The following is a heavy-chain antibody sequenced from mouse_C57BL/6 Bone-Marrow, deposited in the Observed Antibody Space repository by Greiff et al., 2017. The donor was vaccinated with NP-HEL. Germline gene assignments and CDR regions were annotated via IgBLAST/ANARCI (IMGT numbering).Heavy chain of an antibody. J-gene: IGHJ4*01. D-gene: IGHD1-1*01. CDR1: GYTFTSYW. Sequence: VQLQQPGAELVMPGASVKLSCKASGYTFTSYWMHWVKQRPGQGLEWIGEIDPSDSYTNYNQKFKGKSTLTVDKSSSTAYMQLSSLTSEDSAVYYCARSVVVPYYAMDYWGQGTSVTVSS. CDR2: IDPSDSYT. CDR3: ARSVVVPYYAMDY. V-gene: IGHV1-69*01.